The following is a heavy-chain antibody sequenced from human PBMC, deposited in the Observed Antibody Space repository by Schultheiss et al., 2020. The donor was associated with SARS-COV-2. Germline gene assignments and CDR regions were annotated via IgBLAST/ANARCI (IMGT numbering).Heavy chain of an antibody. D-gene: IGHD2-21*02. CDR1: GGSFSGYY. CDR3: ARDRAHGVTEGAFDI. CDR2: MYTSGST. Sequence: SETLSLTCTVYGGSFSGYYWSWIRQPAEKGLEWIGRMYTSGSTNYNPSLKSRVTISVDTSKNQFSLKLSSVTAADTAVYYCARDRAHGVTEGAFDIWGQGTMVTVSS. V-gene: IGHV4-4*07. J-gene: IGHJ3*02.